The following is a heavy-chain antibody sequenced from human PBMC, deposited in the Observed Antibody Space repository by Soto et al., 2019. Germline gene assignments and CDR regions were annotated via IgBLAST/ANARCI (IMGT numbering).Heavy chain of an antibody. Sequence: QVQLVQSGAEVKKPGASVKVSCKASGYTFTRYGISWVRQAPGQGLEWMGWISAYNGNTNYAQKLQGRVTLTTDTSTSTAYIELRSLRSDDTAVYYCARASSNYYQYYFDYWGQGTLVAVSS. CDR1: GYTFTRYG. D-gene: IGHD3-22*01. J-gene: IGHJ4*02. CDR2: ISAYNGNT. CDR3: ARASSNYYQYYFDY. V-gene: IGHV1-18*01.